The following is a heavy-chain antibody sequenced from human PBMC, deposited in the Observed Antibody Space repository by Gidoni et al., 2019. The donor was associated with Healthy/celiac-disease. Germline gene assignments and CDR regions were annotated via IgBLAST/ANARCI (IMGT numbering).Heavy chain of an antibody. D-gene: IGHD3-3*01. CDR3: TRPITIFGVVTNY. CDR2: IRSKANSYAT. J-gene: IGHJ4*02. V-gene: IGHV3-73*02. Sequence: EVQLLESGGGLVQPGGSLKLSCAASGFPSRGSAMHWVRQASGKGLEWVGSIRSKANSYATAYAASVKGRFTISRDDSKNTEYLQMNSLKTEDTAVYYCTRPITIFGVVTNYWGQGTLVTVSS. CDR1: GFPSRGSA.